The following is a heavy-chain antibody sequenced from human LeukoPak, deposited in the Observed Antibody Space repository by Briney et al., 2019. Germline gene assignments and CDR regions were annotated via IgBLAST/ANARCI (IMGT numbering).Heavy chain of an antibody. CDR3: AERGIIMIGGV. V-gene: IGHV3-9*01. CDR1: GFTFDVYT. Sequence: GGSLRLSSAPSGFTFDVYTTYWGRAAPRKGLGWVSGISWNSGSIGYADSVNGRFTISRDNAKNSLYLQMNSLRAEDTAVYYCAERGIIMIGGVWGKGTTVTISS. D-gene: IGHD3-10*02. J-gene: IGHJ6*04. CDR2: ISWNSGSI.